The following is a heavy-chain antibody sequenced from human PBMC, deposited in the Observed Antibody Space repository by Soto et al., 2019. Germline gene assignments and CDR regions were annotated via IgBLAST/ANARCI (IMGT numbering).Heavy chain of an antibody. V-gene: IGHV3-30*03. CDR2: HSNDGITK. Sequence: QLVESGGGVVQPGRSLRLSCAASGSTFSSSGWHWVRQAPGKGLEWVAFHSNDGITKNYADSVKGRFTISRDNSKNTVFLQIDSLRGDDTAVYYCARDDPHFDVDVWGQGTTVTVSS. J-gene: IGHJ6*02. CDR1: GSTFSSSG. CDR3: ARDDPHFDVDV. D-gene: IGHD3-9*01.